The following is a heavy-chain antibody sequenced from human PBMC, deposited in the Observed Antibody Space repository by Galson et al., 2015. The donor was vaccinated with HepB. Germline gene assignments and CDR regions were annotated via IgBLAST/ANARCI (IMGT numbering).Heavy chain of an antibody. V-gene: IGHV4-30-4*07. CDR3: ARVERYCSGGSCYSWFDP. CDR2: IYYSGST. J-gene: IGHJ5*02. CDR1: GGSISSGGYS. D-gene: IGHD2-15*01. Sequence: TLSLTCAVSGGSISSGGYSWSWIRQPPGKGLEWIGYIYYSGSTYYNPSLKSRVTISVDTSKNQFSLKLSSVTAADTAVYYCARVERYCSGGSCYSWFDPWGQGTLVTVSS.